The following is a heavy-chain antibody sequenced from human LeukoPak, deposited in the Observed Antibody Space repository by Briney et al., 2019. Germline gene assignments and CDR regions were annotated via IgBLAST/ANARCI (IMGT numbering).Heavy chain of an antibody. CDR1: GGSISSSSYY. Sequence: PSETLSLTCTVSGGSISSSSYYWGWIRQPPGRGLEWIGEINHSGSTDYNPSLESRVTISVDTSKNQFSLKLSSVTAADTALFYCARGDLSGAFDIWGQGTMVTVSS. CDR3: ARGDLSGAFDI. J-gene: IGHJ3*02. CDR2: INHSGST. D-gene: IGHD6-25*01. V-gene: IGHV4-39*07.